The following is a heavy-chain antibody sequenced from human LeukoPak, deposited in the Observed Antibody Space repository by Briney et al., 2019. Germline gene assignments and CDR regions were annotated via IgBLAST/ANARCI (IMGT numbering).Heavy chain of an antibody. J-gene: IGHJ4*02. Sequence: GGSLRLSCAASGFTFSSYAMHWVRQAPGKGLEWAAVISYDGSNKYYADSVKGRFTISRDNSKNTLYLQMNSLRAEDTAVYYCARERHRTDRYYDILTGYKPLDYWGQGTLVTVSS. V-gene: IGHV3-30-3*01. CDR2: ISYDGSNK. CDR1: GFTFSSYA. D-gene: IGHD3-9*01. CDR3: ARERHRTDRYYDILTGYKPLDY.